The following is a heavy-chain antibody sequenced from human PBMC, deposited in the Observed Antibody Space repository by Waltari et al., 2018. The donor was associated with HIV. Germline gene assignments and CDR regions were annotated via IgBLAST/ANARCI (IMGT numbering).Heavy chain of an antibody. CDR3: ARGVGSNGRDWYDP. CDR2: MNSNSGNS. CDR1: GYTFTNQD. Sequence: QVQLVQSGAEVKKPGASVKVSCKASGYTFTNQDINWVRQAPGQGLEWMGWMNSNSGNSDSAQKFQGRVTMTRDTSISTAYMELSSLRSEDTAVYYCARGVGSNGRDWYDPWGQGTLVTVSS. J-gene: IGHJ5*02. D-gene: IGHD1-26*01. V-gene: IGHV1-8*02.